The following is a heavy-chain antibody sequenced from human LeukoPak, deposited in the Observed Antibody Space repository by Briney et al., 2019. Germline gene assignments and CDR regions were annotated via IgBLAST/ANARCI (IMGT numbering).Heavy chain of an antibody. V-gene: IGHV5-10-1*01. CDR3: AIGASHRVNSSGLL. CDR2: IDPSDSYT. Sequence: GESLRISCKGSRYSVTSYWISWVRQMPGKGLEWMGRIDPSDSYTNYSPSFQGHVTISADKSISTAYLQWSSLKASDTAMYYCAIGASHRVNSSGLLWGQGTLVTVSS. D-gene: IGHD6-19*01. CDR1: RYSVTSYW. J-gene: IGHJ4*02.